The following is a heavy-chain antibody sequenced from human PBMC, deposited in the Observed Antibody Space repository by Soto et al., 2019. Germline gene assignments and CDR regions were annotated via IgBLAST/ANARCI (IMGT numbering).Heavy chain of an antibody. D-gene: IGHD2-2*01. CDR2: IYFSGST. CDR3: ARGIVVVPAAYFDS. V-gene: IGHV4-31*03. J-gene: IGHJ4*02. CDR1: GGSISSGGYY. Sequence: QVQLQESGPGLVKPSQTLSLGCTVSGGSISSGGYYWSWIRQHPGKGLEWIGYIYFSGSTYYNPSLKSRVTISVDTSENQFSLKLSSVTAADTAVYSCARGIVVVPAAYFDSWGQGILVTVSS.